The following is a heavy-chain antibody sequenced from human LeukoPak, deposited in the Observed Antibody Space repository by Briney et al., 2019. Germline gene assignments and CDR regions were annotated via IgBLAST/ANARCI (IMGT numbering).Heavy chain of an antibody. CDR1: GGSISSYY. D-gene: IGHD5-18*01. CDR3: ARESVRGVDTTMVHYFDY. J-gene: IGHJ4*02. Sequence: SETLSLTCTVSGGSISSYYWSRIRQPPGKGLEWIGYIYYSGNTNYNPSLKSRVTISVDTSNNQFSLKLSSVTAADTAVYFCARESVRGVDTTMVHYFDYWGQGILVTVSS. V-gene: IGHV4-59*01. CDR2: IYYSGNT.